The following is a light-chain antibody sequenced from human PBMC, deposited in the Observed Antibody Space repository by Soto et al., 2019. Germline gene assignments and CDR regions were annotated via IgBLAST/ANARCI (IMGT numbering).Light chain of an antibody. Sequence: EIVLTQSPGTLSLSPGERATLSCRASQSVSSSYLAWYQQKPGQAPRLLIYGASSRATGIAERFSGSGSGTDFPLTISRLEPEDFAVYYCHHYDSSPLTFGGGTKVEIK. CDR1: QSVSSSY. J-gene: IGKJ4*01. CDR2: GAS. V-gene: IGKV3-20*01. CDR3: HHYDSSPLT.